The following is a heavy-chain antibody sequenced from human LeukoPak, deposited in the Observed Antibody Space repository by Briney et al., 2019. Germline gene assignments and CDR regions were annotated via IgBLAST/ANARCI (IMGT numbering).Heavy chain of an antibody. D-gene: IGHD6-13*01. CDR1: GFTFSSYA. CDR3: ARGYASTSQLDP. V-gene: IGHV3-30*03. J-gene: IGHJ5*02. Sequence: PGGSLRLSCVASGFTFSSYAMHWVRQAPGKGLEWLAVISFDGSNKYYADSVKGRFTISRDNSKNTLYLQVSAEDTAIYYCARGYASTSQLDPWGQGTLVTVSS. CDR2: ISFDGSNK.